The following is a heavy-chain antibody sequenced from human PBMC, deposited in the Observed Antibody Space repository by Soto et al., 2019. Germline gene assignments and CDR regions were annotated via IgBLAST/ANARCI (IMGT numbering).Heavy chain of an antibody. CDR2: IIPIFGTA. D-gene: IGHD3-22*01. CDR3: AREMSIYDSSDNAFDI. V-gene: IGHV1-69*13. CDR1: GGTFSSYA. Sequence: PRASVKVSCKASGGTFSSYAISWVRQAPGQGLEWMGGIIPIFGTANYAQKFQGRVTITADESTSTAYMELSSLRSEDTAVYYCAREMSIYDSSDNAFDIWGQGTMVTVSS. J-gene: IGHJ3*02.